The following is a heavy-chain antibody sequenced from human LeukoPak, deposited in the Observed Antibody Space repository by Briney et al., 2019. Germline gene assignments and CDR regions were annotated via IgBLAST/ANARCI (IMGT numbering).Heavy chain of an antibody. Sequence: ASVTVSCKASGYTFTNYGITWVRQAPGQGLEWMGWISGYQGSTKYARNFQGRVTMTIDTSTSTAYMDLRSLRSDGTAIYFCARSDLGTITAGPFSYWGQGTLVAVSS. CDR3: ARSDLGTITAGPFSY. CDR2: ISGYQGST. D-gene: IGHD5-24*01. CDR1: GYTFTNYG. J-gene: IGHJ4*02. V-gene: IGHV1-18*01.